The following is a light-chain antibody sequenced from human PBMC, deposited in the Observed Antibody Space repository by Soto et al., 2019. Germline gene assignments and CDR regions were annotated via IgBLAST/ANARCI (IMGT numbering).Light chain of an antibody. CDR1: NSDVGGYNY. J-gene: IGLJ1*01. V-gene: IGLV2-14*03. CDR2: DVS. CDR3: SSYASSSPHV. Sequence: QSALTQPASVSGSPGQSITISCTGTNSDVGGYNYVSWYQFHPGKAPKLMIYDVSNRPSGVSNRFSGSKSGNTASLTISGLQAEDEADYYCSSYASSSPHVFGTGTKLTVL.